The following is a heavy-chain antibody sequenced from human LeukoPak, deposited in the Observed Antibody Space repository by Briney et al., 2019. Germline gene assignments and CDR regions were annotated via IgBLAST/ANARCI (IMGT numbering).Heavy chain of an antibody. Sequence: GGSLRLSCAASGFTVSSNYMSWVRQAPGKGLERVSVIYSGGSTYYADSVKSRFTISRDNSKNTLYLQMNSLRAEDTAVYYCASLPKVEYSGSYYGIDYWGQGTLVTVSS. CDR3: ASLPKVEYSGSYYGIDY. J-gene: IGHJ4*02. D-gene: IGHD1-26*01. CDR2: IYSGGST. CDR1: GFTVSSNY. V-gene: IGHV3-66*02.